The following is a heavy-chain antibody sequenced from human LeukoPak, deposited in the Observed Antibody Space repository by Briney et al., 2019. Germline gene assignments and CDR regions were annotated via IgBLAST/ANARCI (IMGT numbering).Heavy chain of an antibody. CDR2: IYYSGST. CDR3: TRDYGFFDY. Sequence: SETLSLTRTLSLGSISRYYWNWIRQPPGKGLEWIGYIYYSGSTNYNPSLKSRVTISVDTSKNQFSLKLASVTAADTAVYYCTRDYGFFDYWGQGTLVSVFS. D-gene: IGHD3-10*01. J-gene: IGHJ4*02. V-gene: IGHV4-59*01. CDR1: LGSISRYY.